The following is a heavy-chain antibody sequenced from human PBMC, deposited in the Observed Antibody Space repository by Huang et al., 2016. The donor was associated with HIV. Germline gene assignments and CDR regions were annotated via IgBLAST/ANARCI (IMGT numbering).Heavy chain of an antibody. Sequence: QVQLEQWGAGLLKASETLSLTWAVYGGSFSGYYWNGLRQAPGKGLEWVGEINHSGNTNYNPSLKSRVNMSVDTSKSQFSLYLTSLSAADTGTYFCARRYNSRRDYWGRGTLVTVHS. CDR1: GGSFSGYY. D-gene: IGHD3-22*01. CDR2: INHSGNT. V-gene: IGHV4-34*02. CDR3: ARRYNSRRDY. J-gene: IGHJ4*02.